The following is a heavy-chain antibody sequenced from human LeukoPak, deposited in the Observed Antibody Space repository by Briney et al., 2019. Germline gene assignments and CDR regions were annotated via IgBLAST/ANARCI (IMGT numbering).Heavy chain of an antibody. CDR2: IYYSGST. Sequence: KTSETLSLTCTVSGGSISSSSYYWGWIRQPPGKGLEWIGSIYYSGSTYYNPSLKSRVTISVDTSKNQFSLKLSSVTAADTAVYYCARVTRNYGSGSYMDPDPSDYWGQGTLVTVSS. J-gene: IGHJ4*02. CDR1: GGSISSSSYY. CDR3: ARVTRNYGSGSYMDPDPSDY. V-gene: IGHV4-39*07. D-gene: IGHD3-10*01.